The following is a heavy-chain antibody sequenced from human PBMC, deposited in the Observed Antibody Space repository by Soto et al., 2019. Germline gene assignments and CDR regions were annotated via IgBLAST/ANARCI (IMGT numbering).Heavy chain of an antibody. Sequence: QVQLLQSGAEVKKPGASVKVSCKASGYTFTNYGITWVRQAPGQGLEWMGWISAYNGNTHYTHRLQGRVTMTTDTPTSTAYMGLRGMRSDDTAVYYCARVRQLVGYFVYSVDVWGKGTTVTVSS. CDR1: GYTFTNYG. J-gene: IGHJ6*03. V-gene: IGHV1-18*01. CDR3: ARVRQLVGYFVYSVDV. CDR2: ISAYNGNT. D-gene: IGHD6-6*01.